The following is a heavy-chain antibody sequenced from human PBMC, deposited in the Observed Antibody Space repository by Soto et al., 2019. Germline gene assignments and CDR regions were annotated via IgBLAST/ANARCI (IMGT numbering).Heavy chain of an antibody. V-gene: IGHV1-18*01. Sequence: VQLVQSGAEVKKPGASVKVSCQASGYTFTSYGISWVRQAPGHGLEWMGRISAHNGNTNYAQKIQGRVTMTTDTSTSAAYMELRSLSSDDTAVYYWARGKRDAFDIWGQGTMVTVSS. CDR3: ARGKRDAFDI. J-gene: IGHJ3*02. CDR2: ISAHNGNT. CDR1: GYTFTSYG.